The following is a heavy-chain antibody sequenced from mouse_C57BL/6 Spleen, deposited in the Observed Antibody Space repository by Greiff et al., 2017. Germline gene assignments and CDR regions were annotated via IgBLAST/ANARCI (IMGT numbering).Heavy chain of an antibody. D-gene: IGHD1-1*01. J-gene: IGHJ2*01. CDR3: ARYYGSNWYYFDY. CDR1: GYTFTSYW. V-gene: IGHV1-69*01. CDR2: IDPSDSYT. Sequence: QVHVKQPGAELVMPGASVKLSCKASGYTFTSYWMHWVKQRPGQGLEWIGEIDPSDSYTNYNQKFKGKSTLTVDKSSSTAYMQLSSLTSEDSAVYYCARYYGSNWYYFDYWGQGTTLTVSS.